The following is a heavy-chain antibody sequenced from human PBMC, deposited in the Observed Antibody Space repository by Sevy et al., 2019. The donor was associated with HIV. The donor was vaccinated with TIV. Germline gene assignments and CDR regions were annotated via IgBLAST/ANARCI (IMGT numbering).Heavy chain of an antibody. CDR1: GFTFDDYG. V-gene: IGHV3-20*04. J-gene: IGHJ4*02. D-gene: IGHD3-10*01. CDR3: ASFQGPTYYYGSGSFYY. Sequence: GGSLRLSCAASGFTFDDYGMSWVRQAPGKGLEWVSGINWDGGSTGYADSVKGRFTISRDNAKNSLYLQMNSLRAEETALYYCASFQGPTYYYGSGSFYYWGQGTLVTVSS. CDR2: INWDGGST.